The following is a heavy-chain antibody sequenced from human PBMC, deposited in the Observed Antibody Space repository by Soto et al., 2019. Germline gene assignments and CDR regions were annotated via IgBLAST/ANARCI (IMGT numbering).Heavy chain of an antibody. V-gene: IGHV3-23*01. CDR2: ISSAGRT. J-gene: IGHJ4*02. D-gene: IGHD6-19*01. CDR1: GFTFSNYA. CDR3: AKAESSYASGWYAY. Sequence: EVQLLESGGGLVQPGGSLRLSCVASGFTFSNYAISWVRQAPGKGLEWVSAISSAGRTYYADSVKGRFTISRDNSKNTLYLQMNSLRAEDTAVHYCAKAESSYASGWYAYWGQGTLVTVSS.